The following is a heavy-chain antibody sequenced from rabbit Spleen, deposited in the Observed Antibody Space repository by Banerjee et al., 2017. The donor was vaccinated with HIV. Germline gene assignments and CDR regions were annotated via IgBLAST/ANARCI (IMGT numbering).Heavy chain of an antibody. CDR3: ARDTSSSFSSYGMDL. CDR1: GFDFSGYY. CDR2: IDTGSSGFT. V-gene: IGHV1S45*01. Sequence: QEQLKESGGGLVQPGGSLKLSCKASGFDFSGYYMSWVRQAPGKGLEWIACIDTGSSGFTYFATWAKGRFTCSKTSSTTVTLQMTRLTAADTATYFCARDTSSSFSSYGMDLWGQGTLVTVS. D-gene: IGHD1-1*01. J-gene: IGHJ6*01.